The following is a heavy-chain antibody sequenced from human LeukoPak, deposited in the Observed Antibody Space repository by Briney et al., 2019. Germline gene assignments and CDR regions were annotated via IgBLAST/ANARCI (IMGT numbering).Heavy chain of an antibody. J-gene: IGHJ4*02. D-gene: IGHD3-9*01. CDR2: ICYDGSNK. CDR3: ARDVGSYDILTGYFDY. Sequence: GGSLRLSCAASGFTFSSYGMHWVRQAPGKGLEWVAVICYDGSNKYYADSVKGRFTISRDNSKNTLYLQMNSLRAEDTAVYYCARDVGSYDILTGYFDYWGQGTLVTVSS. V-gene: IGHV3-33*01. CDR1: GFTFSSYG.